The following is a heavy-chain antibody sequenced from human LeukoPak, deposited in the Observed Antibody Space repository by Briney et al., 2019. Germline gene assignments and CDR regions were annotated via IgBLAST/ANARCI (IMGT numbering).Heavy chain of an antibody. Sequence: PGGSLRLSCAASGFTFSGSAMHWVRQASGKGLEWVGRIKTKTEGGTTDYAAPVKDRFTISRDDSKTTVYLQMNSLKTEDTAVYYCTTSWRAYYYYYMDVWGKGTTVTISS. D-gene: IGHD3-3*01. V-gene: IGHV3-15*01. CDR2: IKTKTEGGTT. CDR1: GFTFSGSA. CDR3: TTSWRAYYYYYMDV. J-gene: IGHJ6*03.